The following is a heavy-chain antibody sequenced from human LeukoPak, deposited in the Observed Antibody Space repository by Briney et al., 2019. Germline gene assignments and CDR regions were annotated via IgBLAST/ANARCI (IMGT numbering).Heavy chain of an antibody. CDR3: ARAPGYCSGGSCYTRGPFDY. CDR1: GGSISSYY. Sequence: PPETLSLTCTVSGGSISSYYWSWIRQPAGKGLEWIGRIYTSGSTNYNPSLKSRVTMSVDTSKNQFSLKLSSVTAADTAVYYCARAPGYCSGGSCYTRGPFDYWGQGTLVTVSS. J-gene: IGHJ4*02. CDR2: IYTSGST. D-gene: IGHD2-15*01. V-gene: IGHV4-4*07.